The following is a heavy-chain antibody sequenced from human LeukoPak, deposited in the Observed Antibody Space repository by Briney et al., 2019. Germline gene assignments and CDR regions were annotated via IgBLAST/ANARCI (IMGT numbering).Heavy chain of an antibody. CDR3: ARGNAYYYDSSGPHFDY. D-gene: IGHD3-22*01. Sequence: PSETLSLTCTVSGGSISSGDYYWSWIRQPPGKGLEWIGYIYYSGSTYYNPSLKSRVTISVDTSKNQFSLKLCSVTAADTAVYYCARGNAYYYDSSGPHFDYWGQGTLVTVSS. CDR2: IYYSGST. V-gene: IGHV4-30-4*01. J-gene: IGHJ4*02. CDR1: GGSISSGDYY.